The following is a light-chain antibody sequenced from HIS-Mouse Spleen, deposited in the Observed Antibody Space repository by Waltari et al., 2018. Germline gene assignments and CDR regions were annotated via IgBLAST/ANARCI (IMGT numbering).Light chain of an antibody. J-gene: IGLJ2*01. CDR3: QAWDSSTVV. CDR2: QDS. CDR1: KLGDKY. V-gene: IGLV3-1*01. Sequence: SYELTQPPSVSVSPGQTASITCSGDKLGDKYACWYQQKPGQSPVLVIYQDSKLPSVIPERVSGSNSGNTATLTISGTQAMDEADYYCQAWDSSTVVFGGGTKLTVL.